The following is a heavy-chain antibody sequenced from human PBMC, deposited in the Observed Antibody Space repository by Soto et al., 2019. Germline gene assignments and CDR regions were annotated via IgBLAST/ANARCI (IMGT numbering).Heavy chain of an antibody. CDR1: GYTFTSYG. CDR3: ARVQGYCSSTSCYKGGSYYYDYWMDV. D-gene: IGHD2-2*02. Sequence: ASVKVSCKASGYTFTSYGISWVRQAPGQGLEWMGWISAYNGNTNYAQKLQGRVTMTTDTSTSTAYMELRSLRSDDTAVYYCARVQGYCSSTSCYKGGSYYYDYWMDVCG. CDR2: ISAYNGNT. J-gene: IGHJ6*02. V-gene: IGHV1-18*04.